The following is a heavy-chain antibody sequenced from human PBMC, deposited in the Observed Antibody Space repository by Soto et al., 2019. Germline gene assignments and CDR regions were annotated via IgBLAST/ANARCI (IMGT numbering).Heavy chain of an antibody. D-gene: IGHD6-6*01. CDR2: INPSGGST. V-gene: IGHV1-46*01. J-gene: IGHJ4*02. CDR1: GYTFTSYY. CDR3: ARDLSYSSSTACEY. Sequence: GASVKVSCKASGYTFTSYYMHWVRQAPGQGLEWMGIINPSGGSTNYAQKLQGRVTMTTDTSTSTAYMELRSLRSDDTAVYYCARDLSYSSSTACEYWGQGTLVTVSS.